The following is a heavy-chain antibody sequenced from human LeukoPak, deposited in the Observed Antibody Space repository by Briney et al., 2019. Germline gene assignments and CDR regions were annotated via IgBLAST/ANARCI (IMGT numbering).Heavy chain of an antibody. J-gene: IGHJ6*02. Sequence: GGSLRLSCAASGFTFSTCWMTWVRQAPGKGLEWVANIKEDGNEKYYVDSVKGRFTISRDNAKNSLYLQMNSLRADDTAVYYCARGRLCFGELSSNYPAMDVWGQGTTVTVSS. CDR2: IKEDGNEK. CDR3: ARGRLCFGELSSNYPAMDV. D-gene: IGHD3-10*01. CDR1: GFTFSTCW. V-gene: IGHV3-7*01.